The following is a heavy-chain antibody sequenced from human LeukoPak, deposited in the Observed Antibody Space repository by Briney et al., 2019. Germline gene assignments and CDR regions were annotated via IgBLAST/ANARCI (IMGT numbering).Heavy chain of an antibody. CDR3: ARGGIRVGATYYYYMDV. CDR2: TYSNGRT. V-gene: IGHV3-53*01. D-gene: IGHD1-26*01. CDR1: GFTVSSNY. Sequence: GGSLRLSCAASGFTVSSNYMSWVRQAPGKGLEWVSVTYSNGRTYYAASVKGRFTISRDISKNTLYLQMNSLRAEDTAVYYCARGGIRVGATYYYYMDVWGKGTTVTVSS. J-gene: IGHJ6*03.